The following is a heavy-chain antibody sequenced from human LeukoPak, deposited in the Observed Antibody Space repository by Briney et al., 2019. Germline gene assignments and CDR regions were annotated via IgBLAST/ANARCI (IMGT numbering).Heavy chain of an antibody. CDR2: VYYFGNA. V-gene: IGHV4-39*01. D-gene: IGHD3-10*01. J-gene: IGHJ4*02. Sequence: SETLSLTCSVSGGSIPTTRYYWGWIRQSPGMGLEWIGSVYYFGNAYYRPSLMSRATISIDTSKKRISLNLTSVTTRDTGIVYCATNKEGSYFESWGQGTLVTVSS. CDR3: ATNKEGSYFES. CDR1: GGSIPTTRYY.